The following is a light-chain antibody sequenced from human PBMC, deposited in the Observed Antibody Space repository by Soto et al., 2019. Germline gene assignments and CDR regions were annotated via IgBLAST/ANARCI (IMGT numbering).Light chain of an antibody. CDR1: QGISSW. Sequence: DIQMAQSPSSVSASVGDRVTITCRASQGISSWLAWYQQKPEKAPKLVIYDASSLQSGVPSRFSGSGSGTDFTLTISRLEPEDFAVYNCQQYGTSPPTFGQGTKVDIK. V-gene: IGKV1D-16*01. CDR3: QQYGTSPPT. CDR2: DAS. J-gene: IGKJ1*01.